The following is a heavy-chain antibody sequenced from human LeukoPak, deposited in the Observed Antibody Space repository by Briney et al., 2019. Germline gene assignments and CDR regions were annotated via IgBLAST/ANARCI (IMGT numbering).Heavy chain of an antibody. CDR3: ARGPTRYYFDY. D-gene: IGHD1-1*01. J-gene: IGHJ4*02. CDR2: IFYSGNT. Sequence: RPSETLSLTCTVSGGSLSSYYWSWIRQSPGKGLQRIGHIFYSGNTNYNPSLKSRVIISLDTSKNQFSLNLTSVTAADTALYYCARGPTRYYFDYWGQGTLVTVSS. CDR1: GGSLSSYY. V-gene: IGHV4-59*01.